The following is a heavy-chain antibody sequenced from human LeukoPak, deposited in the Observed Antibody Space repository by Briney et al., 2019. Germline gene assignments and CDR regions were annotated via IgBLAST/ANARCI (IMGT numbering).Heavy chain of an antibody. CDR3: ASIGYCSSTSCPASYYMDV. V-gene: IGHV3-21*01. CDR2: ISSSSSYI. CDR1: GFTFSSYS. J-gene: IGHJ6*03. D-gene: IGHD2-2*01. Sequence: GGSLRLSCAASGFTFSSYSMNWVRQAPGKGLEWVSSISSSSSYIYYADSVKGRFTISRDNANNSLYLQMNSLRAEDTAVYYCASIGYCSSTSCPASYYMDVWGKGTTVTVSS.